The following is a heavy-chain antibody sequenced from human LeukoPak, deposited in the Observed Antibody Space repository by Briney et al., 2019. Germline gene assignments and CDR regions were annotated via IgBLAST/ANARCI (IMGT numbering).Heavy chain of an antibody. J-gene: IGHJ4*02. CDR3: ARVHSYYYDSSGYSNHFDY. CDR2: IWYDGSNK. Sequence: GRSLRLSCAASGFTFSSYGMHWVRQAPGKGLEWVAVIWYDGSNKYYADSVKGRFTISRDSSKNTLYLQMNSLRAEDTAVYYCARVHSYYYDSSGYSNHFDYWGQGTLVTVSS. V-gene: IGHV3-33*01. CDR1: GFTFSSYG. D-gene: IGHD3-22*01.